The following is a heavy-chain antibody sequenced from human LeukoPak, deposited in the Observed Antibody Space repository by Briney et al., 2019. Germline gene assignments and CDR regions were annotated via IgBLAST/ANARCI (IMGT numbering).Heavy chain of an antibody. J-gene: IGHJ4*02. CDR1: GGSFSGYY. V-gene: IGHV4-34*01. CDR2: INHSGST. CDR3: ARDRRWGQQLVGQLDY. D-gene: IGHD6-13*01. Sequence: TETLSLTCAVYGGSFSGYYWSWIRQPPGKGLEWIGEINHSGSTNYNPSLKSRVTISVDTSENQFSLKLSSVTAADTAVYYCARDRRWGQQLVGQLDYWGQGTLVTVSS.